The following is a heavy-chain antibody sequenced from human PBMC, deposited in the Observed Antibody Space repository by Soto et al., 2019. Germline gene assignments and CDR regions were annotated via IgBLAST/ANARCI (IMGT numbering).Heavy chain of an antibody. V-gene: IGHV4-61*01. CDR2: IYYSGST. CDR1: GGSVTSGTYY. Sequence: SETLSLTCTVSGGSVTSGTYYWSWIRQPPGKGLEYIGYIYYSGSTNYNPSLNGRVTISVDTPKNQFSLKLSSATAADTALYYCATANAGAFNISGQGTMVTVSS. CDR3: ATANAGAFNI. J-gene: IGHJ3*02.